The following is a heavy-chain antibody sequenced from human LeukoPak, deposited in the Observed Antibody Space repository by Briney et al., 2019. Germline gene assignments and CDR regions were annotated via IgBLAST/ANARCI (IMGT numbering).Heavy chain of an antibody. V-gene: IGHV3-23*01. J-gene: IGHJ4*02. CDR1: GFTFSSYG. Sequence: GGSLRLSCAGSGFTFSSYGMSWVRQAPGKGLEWVSAISGSGGSTYYADSVKGRFTISRDNSKNTLYLQMNSLRAEDTAVYYCAKDRYIWFGESPFDYWGQGTLVTVSS. CDR2: ISGSGGST. D-gene: IGHD3-10*01. CDR3: AKDRYIWFGESPFDY.